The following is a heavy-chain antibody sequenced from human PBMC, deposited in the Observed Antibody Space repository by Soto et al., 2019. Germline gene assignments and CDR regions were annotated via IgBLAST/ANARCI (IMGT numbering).Heavy chain of an antibody. Sequence: QVQLVQSGAEVKKPGSSVKVSCKASGGTFSHNAISWVQQAPGQGLEWMGGIIPIFGTANYAQKFKGRVTIAADESTTTAYMELSSLRSEDTAVYYCVRGWGYDTSDYYYAYWGQGTLVTVSS. V-gene: IGHV1-69*01. CDR1: GGTFSHNA. D-gene: IGHD3-22*01. CDR2: IIPIFGTA. J-gene: IGHJ4*02. CDR3: VRGWGYDTSDYYYAY.